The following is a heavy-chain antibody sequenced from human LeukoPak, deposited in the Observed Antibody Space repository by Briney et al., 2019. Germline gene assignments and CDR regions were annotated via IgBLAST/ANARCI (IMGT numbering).Heavy chain of an antibody. D-gene: IGHD4-11*01. V-gene: IGHV1-18*01. CDR3: ARGAVTKDTFDY. CDR2: ISAYNGNT. Sequence: ASVTVSCKASGYTFTSYGISWVRQAPGQGLEWMRWISAYNGNTNYAQKLQGRVTMTTDTSTSTAYMELRSLGSDDTAVYYCARGAVTKDTFDYWGQGTLVTVSS. CDR1: GYTFTSYG. J-gene: IGHJ4*02.